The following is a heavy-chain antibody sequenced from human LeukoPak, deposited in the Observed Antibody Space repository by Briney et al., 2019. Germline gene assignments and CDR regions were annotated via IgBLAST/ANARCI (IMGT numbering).Heavy chain of an antibody. J-gene: IGHJ6*02. Sequence: PGGSLRLSCAASGFTFSSYGMHWVRQAPGKGLEWVAVICYDGSNKYYADSVKGRITISRDYSKNTLYLQMNILRAENTAMYYCARDQVYGSGGRCPYGMDVWGQGTTVTVSS. CDR2: ICYDGSNK. V-gene: IGHV3-33*01. CDR3: ARDQVYGSGGRCPYGMDV. CDR1: GFTFSSYG. D-gene: IGHD2-15*01.